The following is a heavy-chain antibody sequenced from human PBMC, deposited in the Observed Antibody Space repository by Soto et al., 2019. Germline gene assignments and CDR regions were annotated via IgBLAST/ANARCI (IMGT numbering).Heavy chain of an antibody. Sequence: KQSQTLSLTCAISGDSVSSNSAAWNWIRQSPSRGLEWLGRTYYRSKWYNDYAVSVKSRITIKPDTSKNQFSLQLNSVTPDDTAVYYCARDEYCGGYCYLSYWYFDLWGRGTLVTVSS. CDR1: GDSVSSNSAA. J-gene: IGHJ2*01. CDR2: TYYRSKWYN. CDR3: ARDEYCGGYCYLSYWYFDL. V-gene: IGHV6-1*01. D-gene: IGHD2-21*02.